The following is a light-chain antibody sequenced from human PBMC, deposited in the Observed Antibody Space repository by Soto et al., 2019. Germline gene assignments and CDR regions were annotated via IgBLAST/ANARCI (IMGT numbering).Light chain of an antibody. CDR3: CSYIGSSTV. CDR1: SGDVGNYNL. Sequence: QSALTQPASVSGSPGQSITISCTGVSGDVGNYNLVSWYQQPPAKAPKLIIYEDDKRPSGVSNRFSGSKSGDTSALTISGFQYEDEDAYYCCSYIGSSTVFGGGTQLTVL. J-gene: IGLJ7*01. V-gene: IGLV2-23*01. CDR2: EDD.